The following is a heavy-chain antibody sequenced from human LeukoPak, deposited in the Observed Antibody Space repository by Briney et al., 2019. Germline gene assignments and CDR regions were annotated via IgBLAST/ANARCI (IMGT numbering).Heavy chain of an antibody. CDR2: ISSSGSTI. Sequence: GGSLRLSCAASGFTFSDYYMSWIRQAPGKGLEWVSYISSSGSTIYYADSVKGRFTISRDNAKNSLYLQMNSLRAEDTAVYYCARWGGSYFYYYYYMDVWGKGTTVTVSS. CDR1: GFTFSDYY. V-gene: IGHV3-11*04. J-gene: IGHJ6*03. CDR3: ARWGGSYFYYYYYMDV. D-gene: IGHD1-26*01.